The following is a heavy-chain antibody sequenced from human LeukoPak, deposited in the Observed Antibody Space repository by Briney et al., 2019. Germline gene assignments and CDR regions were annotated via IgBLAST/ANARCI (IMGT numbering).Heavy chain of an antibody. CDR3: GKGLAYNYPSSGTMDV. CDR2: IRYDGTDK. J-gene: IGHJ6*03. V-gene: IGHV3-30*02. CDR1: GFTFSNHG. Sequence: GGSLRLSCAASGFTFSNHGMHWVRQAPGKGLEWVAFIRYDGTDKYYADSVKGRFTISRDNSENTVSLQLNSLRAEDTAVYYCGKGLAYNYPSSGTMDVWGKGTTVTISS. D-gene: IGHD1-1*01.